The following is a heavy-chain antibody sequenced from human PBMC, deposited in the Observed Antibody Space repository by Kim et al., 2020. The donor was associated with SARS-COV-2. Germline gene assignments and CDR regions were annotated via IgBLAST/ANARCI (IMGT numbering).Heavy chain of an antibody. J-gene: IGHJ6*02. CDR1: GFTFSSYA. D-gene: IGHD1-26*01. CDR2: ISSNGGST. V-gene: IGHV3-64*01. CDR3: ARDLIAHREWELLYDGMDV. Sequence: GGSLRLSCAASGFTFSSYAMHWVRQAPGKGLEYVSAISSNGGSTYYANSVKGRFTISRDNSKNTLYLQMGSLRAEDMAVYYCARDLIAHREWELLYDGMDVWGQGTTVTVSS.